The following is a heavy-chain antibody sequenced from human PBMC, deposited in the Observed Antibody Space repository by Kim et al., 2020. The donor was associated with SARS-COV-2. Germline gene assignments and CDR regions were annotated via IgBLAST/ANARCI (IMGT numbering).Heavy chain of an antibody. Sequence: SVKVSCKASGGTFSSYAISWVRQAPGQGLEWMGGIIPIFGTANYAQKFQGRVTITADESTSTAYMELSSLRSEDTAVYYCARASHYYDSSGYYSDYWGQGTLVTVSS. V-gene: IGHV1-69*13. D-gene: IGHD3-22*01. CDR2: IIPIFGTA. J-gene: IGHJ4*02. CDR1: GGTFSSYA. CDR3: ARASHYYDSSGYYSDY.